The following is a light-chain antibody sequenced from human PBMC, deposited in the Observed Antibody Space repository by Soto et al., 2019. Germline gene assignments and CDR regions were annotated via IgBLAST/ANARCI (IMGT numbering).Light chain of an antibody. CDR1: QSISSR. Sequence: MTQSPSTLSVSVGDRATLSCRASQSISSRLAWYQQTRGKAPKLLVYGASTLATGVPARFSGSGSGTDFTLTISGLQPEDFAAYYCQQYNSPPRRFGQGTKVDI. CDR3: QQYNSPPRR. V-gene: IGKV3-15*01. CDR2: GAS. J-gene: IGKJ1*01.